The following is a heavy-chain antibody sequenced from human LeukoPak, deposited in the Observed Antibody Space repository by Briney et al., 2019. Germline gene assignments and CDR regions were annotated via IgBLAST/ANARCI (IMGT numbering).Heavy chain of an antibody. J-gene: IGHJ6*03. V-gene: IGHV3-23*01. Sequence: GGSLRLSCAASGFTFSTSSMNWVRQAPGKGLEWVSAISGSGGSTYYADSVKGRFTISRDNSKNTLYLQMNSLRAEDTAVYYCAKDSGGYSGSSFYYYMDVWGKGTTVTISS. CDR2: ISGSGGST. CDR3: AKDSGGYSGSSFYYYMDV. D-gene: IGHD1-26*01. CDR1: GFTFSTSS.